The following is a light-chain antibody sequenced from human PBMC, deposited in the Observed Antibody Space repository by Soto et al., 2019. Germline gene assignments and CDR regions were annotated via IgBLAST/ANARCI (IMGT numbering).Light chain of an antibody. CDR1: SSDVGDNNY. CDR3: RSYTSSTTLV. J-gene: IGLJ2*01. CDR2: EVS. Sequence: QSALTQPASVSGSPGQAITISGTGTSSDVGDNNYVSWYQQHPGKAPKHIIYEVSHRPSWVSNRFSGSKSGNTASLTISGLQAEDEADYHCRSYTSSTTLVFGGGTKLTVL. V-gene: IGLV2-14*01.